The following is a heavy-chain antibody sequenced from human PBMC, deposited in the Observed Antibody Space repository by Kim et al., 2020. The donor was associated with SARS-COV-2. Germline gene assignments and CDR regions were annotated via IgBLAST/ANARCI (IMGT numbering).Heavy chain of an antibody. V-gene: IGHV3-23*01. CDR2: ISPTGDSS. J-gene: IGHJ3*02. CDR1: GFTFNNYP. CDR3: ARGLGAHRDALDI. D-gene: IGHD3-16*01. Sequence: GGSLRLSCVASGFTFNNYPINWVRQAPGKGLEWVSAISPTGDSSSHADSVRGRFTISRDNPRNALFLQMNGLRADDTAVYYCARGLGAHRDALDIWGQGT.